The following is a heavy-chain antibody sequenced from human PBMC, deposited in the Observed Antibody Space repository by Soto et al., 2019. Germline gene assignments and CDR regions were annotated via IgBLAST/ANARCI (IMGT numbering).Heavy chain of an antibody. D-gene: IGHD2-15*01. CDR1: GFTFSSYS. Sequence: EVQLVESGGGLVQPGGSLRLSCAASGFTFSSYSMNWVRQAPGKGLEWVSYISSSSSTIYYADSVKGRFTISRDNAKNSLYLQMNSLGDEDTAVYYCARDWAQYCSGGSCYSGQGRSAFDYWGQGTLVTVSS. V-gene: IGHV3-48*02. J-gene: IGHJ4*02. CDR3: ARDWAQYCSGGSCYSGQGRSAFDY. CDR2: ISSSSSTI.